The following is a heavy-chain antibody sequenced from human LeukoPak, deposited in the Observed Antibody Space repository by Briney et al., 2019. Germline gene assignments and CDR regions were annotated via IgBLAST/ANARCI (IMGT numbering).Heavy chain of an antibody. Sequence: PGGSLRLSCAASGFTFSSYTMNWVRQAPGMGLEWVSSISDSSYYIYYADSVRGRFTVSRDNAKNSLYLQMNSLRAEDTALYYCAITPGTVTTWGQGTLVTVSS. J-gene: IGHJ5*02. V-gene: IGHV3-21*04. CDR1: GFTFSSYT. D-gene: IGHD4-17*01. CDR2: ISDSSYYI. CDR3: AITPGTVTT.